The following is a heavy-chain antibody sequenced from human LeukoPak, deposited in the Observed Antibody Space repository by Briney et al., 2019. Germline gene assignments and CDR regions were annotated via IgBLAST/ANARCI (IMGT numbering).Heavy chain of an antibody. CDR3: ARDRRIAAAGDNSFDP. CDR2: IIPIFGTA. V-gene: IGHV1-69*06. D-gene: IGHD6-13*01. J-gene: IGHJ5*02. Sequence: ASVKVSCTASGGTFSCYAISWVRQAPGQGLEWMGRIIPIFGTANYAQKFQGRVTITADKSTSTAYMELSSLRSEDTAVYYCARDRRIAAAGDNSFDPWGQGTLVTVSS. CDR1: GGTFSCYA.